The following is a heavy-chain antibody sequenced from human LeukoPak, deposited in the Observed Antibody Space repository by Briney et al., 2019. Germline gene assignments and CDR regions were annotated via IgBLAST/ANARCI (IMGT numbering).Heavy chain of an antibody. Sequence: SQTLSLTCTVSGGSISSGGYYWSWIRQHPGKGLEWIGYIYYSGSTYYNPSLKSRVTISVDTSKNQFSLKLSSVTAADTAVHYCARVGYSSSWGFDYWGQGTLVTVSS. J-gene: IGHJ4*02. CDR1: GGSISSGGYY. CDR2: IYYSGST. V-gene: IGHV4-31*03. D-gene: IGHD6-13*01. CDR3: ARVGYSSSWGFDY.